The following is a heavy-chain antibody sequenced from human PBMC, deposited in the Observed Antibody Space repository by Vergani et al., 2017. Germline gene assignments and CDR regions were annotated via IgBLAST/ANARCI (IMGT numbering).Heavy chain of an antibody. CDR2: TRNKANSYTT. V-gene: IGHV3-72*01. D-gene: IGHD2-2*01. CDR1: GFTFSDHY. CDR3: AMLGYCSSTTCRQAFDI. J-gene: IGHJ3*02. Sequence: EVQLVESGGGLVQPGGSLRLSCAASGFTFSDHYMDWVRQAPGKGLEWVGRTRNKANSYTTEYAASVKGRFTISIDDSKNSLYLQMNSLKIEDTAVYYCAMLGYCSSTTCRQAFDIWGQGTMVTVS.